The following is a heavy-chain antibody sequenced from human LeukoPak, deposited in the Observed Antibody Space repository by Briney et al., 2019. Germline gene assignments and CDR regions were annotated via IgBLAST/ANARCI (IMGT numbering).Heavy chain of an antibody. V-gene: IGHV4-39*01. CDR2: IYYSGST. CDR3: ARRRMANPFDY. D-gene: IGHD5-24*01. CDR1: GGSISSSSYY. Sequence: SDTLSLTCTVSGGSISSSSYYWGWIRQPPGKGLEWIGSIYYSGSTYYNPSLKSRVTISVDTSKNQFSLKLSSVTAADTAVYYCARRRMANPFDYWGQGTLVIVSS. J-gene: IGHJ4*02.